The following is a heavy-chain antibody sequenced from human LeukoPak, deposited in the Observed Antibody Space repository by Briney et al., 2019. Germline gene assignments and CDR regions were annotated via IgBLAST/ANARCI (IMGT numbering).Heavy chain of an antibody. CDR2: ISGSGGST. CDR3: AKGEVWFGELLYDYYYMDV. J-gene: IGHJ6*03. CDR1: GFTFSSYA. V-gene: IGHV3-23*01. Sequence: GGSLRLSCAASGFTFSSYAMSWVRQAPGKGLEWVSAISGSGGSTYYADSVKGRFTISRDNSKNTLYLQMNSLRAEDTAVYYCAKGEVWFGELLYDYYYMDVWGKGPRSPSP. D-gene: IGHD3-10*01.